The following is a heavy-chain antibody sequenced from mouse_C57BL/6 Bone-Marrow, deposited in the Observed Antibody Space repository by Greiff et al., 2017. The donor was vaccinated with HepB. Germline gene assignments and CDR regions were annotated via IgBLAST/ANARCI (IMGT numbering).Heavy chain of an antibody. V-gene: IGHV5-6*02. Sequence: EVKLMESGGDLVKPGGSLKLSCAASGFTFSSYGMSWVRQTPDKRLEWVATISSGGSYTYYPDSVKGRFTISRDNAKNTLYLQMSSLKSEDTAMYYCASRWLLAMDYWGQGTSVTVSS. CDR2: ISSGGSYT. J-gene: IGHJ4*01. CDR1: GFTFSSYG. D-gene: IGHD2-3*01. CDR3: ASRWLLAMDY.